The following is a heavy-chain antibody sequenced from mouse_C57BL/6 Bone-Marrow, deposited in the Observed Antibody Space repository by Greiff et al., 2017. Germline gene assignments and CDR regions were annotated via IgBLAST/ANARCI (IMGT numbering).Heavy chain of an antibody. CDR1: GYTFTSYW. Sequence: VKLQQPGAELVRPGTSVKLSCKASGYTFTSYWMHWVKQRPGQGLEWIGVIDPSDSYTNYNQKFKGKATLTVDTSSSTAYMQLSSLTSADSAVXYCERRPCLYDMDYWGQGTTVTVPA. J-gene: IGHJ4*01. V-gene: IGHV1-59*01. CDR2: IDPSDSYT. CDR3: ERRPCLYDMDY.